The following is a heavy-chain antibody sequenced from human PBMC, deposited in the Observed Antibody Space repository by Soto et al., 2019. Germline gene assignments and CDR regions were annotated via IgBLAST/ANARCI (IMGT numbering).Heavy chain of an antibody. D-gene: IGHD5-18*01. CDR1: GFTFSSYA. Sequence: PGGSLRLSCAASGFTFSSYAMSWVRQAPGKGLEWVSGISSSGSIKHYADSVKGRFTISRDNSKNTLYLQMNSLRAEDTAVYYCAKDREWIQLWLDYWGQGALVTVSS. CDR2: ISSSGSIK. J-gene: IGHJ4*02. CDR3: AKDREWIQLWLDY. V-gene: IGHV3-23*01.